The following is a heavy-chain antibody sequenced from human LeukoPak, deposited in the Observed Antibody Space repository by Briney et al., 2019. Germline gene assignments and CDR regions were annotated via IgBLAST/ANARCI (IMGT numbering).Heavy chain of an antibody. D-gene: IGHD4-23*01. CDR3: ARLYDYGGN. V-gene: IGHV3-48*03. CDR1: GFTFSSYE. J-gene: IGHJ4*02. CDR2: ISSSGSTI. Sequence: GGSLRLSCAASGFTFSSYEMNWVRQAPGKGLEWVSYISSSGSTIYYADSVKGRFTISRGNAKNSLYLQMNSLRAEDTAVYYCARLYDYGGNWGQGTLVTVSS.